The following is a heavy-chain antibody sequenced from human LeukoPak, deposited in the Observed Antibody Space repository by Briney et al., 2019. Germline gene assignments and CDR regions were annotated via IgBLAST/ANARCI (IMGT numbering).Heavy chain of an antibody. V-gene: IGHV1-46*01. CDR2: INPSGGST. CDR1: GYTFTSYY. J-gene: IGHJ5*02. CDR3: ARLGHLAYCGGDCNA. D-gene: IGHD2-21*01. Sequence: AASVKASCKASGYTFTSYYMHWVRQAPGQGLEWMGIINPSGGSTSYAQKFQGRVTMTRDTSTSTVYMELSSLRSEDTAVYYCARLGHLAYCGGDCNAWGQGTLVTVSS.